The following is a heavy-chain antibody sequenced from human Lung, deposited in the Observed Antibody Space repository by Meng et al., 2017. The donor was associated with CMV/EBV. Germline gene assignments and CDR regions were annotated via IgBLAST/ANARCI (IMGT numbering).Heavy chain of an antibody. CDR1: GFTFDDYA. Sequence: GGSLRLXCAASGFTFDDYAMVWVRQVPGKGLLWLSLISCEGDSTYYADSVKGRFSISRDNNKNFLYLQMNSLRSDDTALYYCAKGASYYSLGTYYNEDFDYWGQGXLVTVSS. CDR3: AKGASYYSLGTYYNEDFDY. J-gene: IGHJ4*02. D-gene: IGHD3-10*01. CDR2: ISCEGDST. V-gene: IGHV3-43D*03.